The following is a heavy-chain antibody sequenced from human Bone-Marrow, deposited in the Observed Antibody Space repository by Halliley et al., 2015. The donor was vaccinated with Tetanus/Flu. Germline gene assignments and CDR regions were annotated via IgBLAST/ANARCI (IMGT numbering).Heavy chain of an antibody. CDR2: IAPADSST. D-gene: IGHD6-6*01. V-gene: IGHV5-10-1*01. Sequence: FMGTIAPADSSTNYSPSFQGHVTMSADKSITTAYLQWSSLKASDTAMYYCARRPSIVARWWCDSWGQGTLVTVSS. CDR3: ARRPSIVARWWCDS. J-gene: IGHJ5*01.